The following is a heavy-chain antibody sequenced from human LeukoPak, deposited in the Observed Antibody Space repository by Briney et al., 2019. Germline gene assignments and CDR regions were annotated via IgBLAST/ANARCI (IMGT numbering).Heavy chain of an antibody. Sequence: GGSLRLSCTASGFIFSNTWMSWVRQAPGKGLEWVGRMKSKPNGGTTDYAAPVNGRLTISRDDSKNTMYLQINSLKPDDTAVYYGTTDRPDFWGQGTLVTVSS. J-gene: IGHJ4*02. V-gene: IGHV3-15*01. CDR1: GFIFSNTW. CDR3: TTDRPDF. CDR2: MKSKPNGGTT.